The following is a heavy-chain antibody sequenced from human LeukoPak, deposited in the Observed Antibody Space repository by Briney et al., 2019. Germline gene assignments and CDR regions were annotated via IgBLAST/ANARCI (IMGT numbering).Heavy chain of an antibody. CDR3: ARVESTYYYDSSGQNFDY. Sequence: GASVKVSCKASGYTFTSYGISWVRQAPGQGLEWMGWISAYNGNTNYAQKLQGRVTMTTDTSTSTAYTELRSLRSDDTAVYYCARVESTYYYDSSGQNFDYWGQGTLVTVSS. V-gene: IGHV1-18*01. J-gene: IGHJ4*02. D-gene: IGHD3-22*01. CDR2: ISAYNGNT. CDR1: GYTFTSYG.